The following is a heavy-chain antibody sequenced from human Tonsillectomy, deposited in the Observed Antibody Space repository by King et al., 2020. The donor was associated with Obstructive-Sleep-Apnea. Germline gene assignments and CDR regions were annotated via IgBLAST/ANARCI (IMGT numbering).Heavy chain of an antibody. D-gene: IGHD3-10*01. CDR1: GITFSRYS. CDR3: ARDPYGSYYNGYFDY. CDR2: ISSSRSYI. V-gene: IGHV3-21*01. Sequence: VQLVEAGGGLVKPGGSLRLSCAGSGITFSRYSMNLVRQAPGKGLEWGSSISSSRSYIYYADSVKGRFTLSRDNAKNSLYLQMNSLRAEGTAVYYCARDPYGSYYNGYFDYWGQGTLVTVSS. J-gene: IGHJ4*02.